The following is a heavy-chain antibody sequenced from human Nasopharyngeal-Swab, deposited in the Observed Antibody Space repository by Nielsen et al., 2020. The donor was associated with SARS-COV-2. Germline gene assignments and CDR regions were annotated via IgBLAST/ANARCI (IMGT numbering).Heavy chain of an antibody. CDR2: IIPIFGTA. D-gene: IGHD4-17*01. CDR1: GYTFTSYG. V-gene: IGHV1-69*06. Sequence: SVKVSCKASGYTFTSYGISWVRQAPGQGLEWMGGIIPIFGTANYAQKFQGRVTITADKSTSTAYMELSSLRSEDTAVYYCARVGAFQGNYGDYEVYWGQGTLVTVSS. J-gene: IGHJ4*02. CDR3: ARVGAFQGNYGDYEVY.